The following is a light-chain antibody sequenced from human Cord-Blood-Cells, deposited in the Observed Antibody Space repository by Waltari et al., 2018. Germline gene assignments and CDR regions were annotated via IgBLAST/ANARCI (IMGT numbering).Light chain of an antibody. CDR3: SSYTSSSTL. J-gene: IGLJ2*01. CDR1: SSDVGGYNY. V-gene: IGLV2-14*01. CDR2: GVS. Sequence: HSALTQPASVSGSPGPSITISCTGTSSDVGGYNYVSWYQQHPGKATNLMIYGVSNRPSGVSNRLSGSKSGNTASLTISGLQAEDEADYYCSSYTSSSTLFGGGTKLTV.